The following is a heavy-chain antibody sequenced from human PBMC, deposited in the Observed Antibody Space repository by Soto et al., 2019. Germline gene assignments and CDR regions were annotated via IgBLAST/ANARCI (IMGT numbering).Heavy chain of an antibody. CDR2: IYYSGST. D-gene: IGHD6-6*01. CDR1: GGSISSYY. CDR3: ARQVTWQLVTLFDY. Sequence: PSETLSLTCTVSGGSISSYYWSWIRQPPGKGLEWIGYIYYSGSTNYNPSLKSRVTISVDTSKNQFSLKLSSVTAADTAVYYCARQVTWQLVTLFDYWGQGTLVTVSS. J-gene: IGHJ4*02. V-gene: IGHV4-59*08.